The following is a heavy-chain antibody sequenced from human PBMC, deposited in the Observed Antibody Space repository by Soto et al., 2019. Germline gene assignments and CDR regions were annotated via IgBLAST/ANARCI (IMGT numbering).Heavy chain of an antibody. CDR1: GFTFSSYA. V-gene: IGHV3-23*01. Sequence: EVQLLESGGGLVQPGGSLRLSCAASGFTFSSYAMSWVRQAPGKGLEWVSAISGSGGSTYYADSVKGRFTISRDNSKNTLYLQMNRLRAEDTAVYYCAKDRLVRGVRPGWFDPWGQGTLVTVSS. CDR3: AKDRLVRGVRPGWFDP. J-gene: IGHJ5*02. D-gene: IGHD3-10*01. CDR2: ISGSGGST.